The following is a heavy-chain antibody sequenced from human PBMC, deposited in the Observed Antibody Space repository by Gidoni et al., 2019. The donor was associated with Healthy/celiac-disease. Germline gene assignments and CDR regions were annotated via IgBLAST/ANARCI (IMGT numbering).Heavy chain of an antibody. D-gene: IGHD3-10*01. V-gene: IGHV4-34*01. CDR2: INHSGST. CDR1: GGSFSGYY. CDR3: ARGITMVQRLRGRGPQYNWFDP. Sequence: QVQLQQWGAGLLKPSETLSLTCAVYGGSFSGYYWSWIRQPPGTGLEWIGEINHSGSTNYNPSLKSRVTISVDTSKNQFSLKLSSVTAADTAVYYCARGITMVQRLRGRGPQYNWFDPWGQGTLVTVSS. J-gene: IGHJ5*02.